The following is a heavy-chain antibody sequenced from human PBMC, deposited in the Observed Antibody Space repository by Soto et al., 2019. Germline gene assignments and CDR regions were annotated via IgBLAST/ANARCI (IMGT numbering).Heavy chain of an antibody. J-gene: IGHJ4*02. V-gene: IGHV3-11*01. Sequence: QVQLVASGGGLVKAGESLTLSCAASGFTFSDYFMTWIRQAPGKGLEWVSYVTTDTIHYADAVKGRFTLSRDSAKNSLYLQMINLRAEDTGVYYCARDRMVFNYWGQGALVTVSS. CDR1: GFTFSDYF. CDR2: VTTDTI. CDR3: ARDRMVFNY. D-gene: IGHD2-8*01.